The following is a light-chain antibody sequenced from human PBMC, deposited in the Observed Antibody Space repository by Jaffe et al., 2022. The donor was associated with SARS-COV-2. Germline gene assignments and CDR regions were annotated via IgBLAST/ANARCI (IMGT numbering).Light chain of an antibody. CDR3: QSYDRSLSASVV. V-gene: IGLV1-40*01. Sequence: QSVLTQPPSVSGAPGQRVTISCTGSSSNIGAGYDVHWYQHLPGTAPKLLIYYNNNRPSGVPDRFSGSKSGTSASLAITGLRAEDEADYYCQSYDRSLSASVVFGGGTKLTVL. J-gene: IGLJ2*01. CDR1: SSNIGAGYD. CDR2: YNN.